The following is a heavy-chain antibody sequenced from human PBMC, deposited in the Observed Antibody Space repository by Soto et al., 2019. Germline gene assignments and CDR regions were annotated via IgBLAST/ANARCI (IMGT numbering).Heavy chain of an antibody. V-gene: IGHV4-39*01. Sequence: QLQPQESGPGLVKPSETLSLTCTVSSGSISSSDCFWGWIRQPPGKGLEWIGNIYYSGSTYYNPSLKSRVAMSVDTSNNQFSLKLSSVTAADTAVYYCARVLRDYPFYYYYMDVWGKGTTVTVSS. CDR1: SGSISSSDCF. CDR2: IYYSGST. D-gene: IGHD3-10*01. CDR3: ARVLRDYPFYYYYMDV. J-gene: IGHJ6*03.